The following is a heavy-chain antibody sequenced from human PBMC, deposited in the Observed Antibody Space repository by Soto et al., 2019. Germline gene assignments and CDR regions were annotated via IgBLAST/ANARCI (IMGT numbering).Heavy chain of an antibody. V-gene: IGHV1-3*01. CDR2: INAGNGNT. D-gene: IGHD3-10*01. CDR3: ARSLTLTPMYGSGISGFDP. J-gene: IGHJ5*02. CDR1: GYTFTSYA. Sequence: ASVKVSCKASGYTFTSYAMHWVRQAPGQRLEWMGWINAGNGNTKYSQKFQGRVTITRDTSASTAYMELSSLRSEDTAVYYCARSLTLTPMYGSGISGFDPWGQGTLVTVSS.